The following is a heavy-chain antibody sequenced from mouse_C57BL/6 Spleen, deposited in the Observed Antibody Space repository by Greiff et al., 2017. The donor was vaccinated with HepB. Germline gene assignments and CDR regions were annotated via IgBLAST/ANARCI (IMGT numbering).Heavy chain of an antibody. Sequence: VQLQQPGAELVKPGASVKLSCKASGYTFTSYWMHWVKQRPGQGLEWIGMIHPNSGSTNYNEKFKSKATLTVDKSSSTAYMQLSSLTSEDSAVYYCARRGTTVVARYFDVWGTGTTVTVS. CDR1: GYTFTSYW. V-gene: IGHV1-64*01. CDR2: IHPNSGST. J-gene: IGHJ1*03. D-gene: IGHD1-1*01. CDR3: ARRGTTVVARYFDV.